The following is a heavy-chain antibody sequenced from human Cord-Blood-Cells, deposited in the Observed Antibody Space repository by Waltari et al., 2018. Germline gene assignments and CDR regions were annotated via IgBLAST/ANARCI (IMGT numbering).Heavy chain of an antibody. CDR2: NRRNGGST. V-gene: IGHV3-64*01. J-gene: IGHJ3*02. CDR1: GFTFSSYA. CDR3: ARGHSSSWYAFDI. D-gene: IGHD6-13*01. Sequence: EVQLVESGGGLVQPGGSLRLSCAASGFTFSSYAMHWVRQAPGKRVEYGSANRRNGGSTDYANSVKGRFTISRDNSKNTLYLQMGSLRAEDMAVYYCARGHSSSWYAFDIWGQGTMVTVSS.